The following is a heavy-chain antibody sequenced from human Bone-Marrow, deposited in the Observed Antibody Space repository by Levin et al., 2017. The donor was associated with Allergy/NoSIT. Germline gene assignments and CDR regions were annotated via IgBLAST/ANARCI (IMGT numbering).Heavy chain of an antibody. CDR1: GYTFTGYY. Sequence: ASVKVSCKASGYTFTGYYMHWVRQAPGQGLEWMGWINPNSGGTNYAQKFQGRVTMTRDTSISTAYMELSRLRSDDTAVYYCARVATQQWVFEYFQHWGQGTLVTVSS. V-gene: IGHV1-2*02. J-gene: IGHJ1*01. D-gene: IGHD6-19*01. CDR2: INPNSGGT. CDR3: ARVATQQWVFEYFQH.